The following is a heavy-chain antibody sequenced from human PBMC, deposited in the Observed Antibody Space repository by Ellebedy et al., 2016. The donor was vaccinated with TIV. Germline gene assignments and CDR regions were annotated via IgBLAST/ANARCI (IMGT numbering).Heavy chain of an antibody. D-gene: IGHD1-26*01. CDR1: GFTFSSYA. CDR2: ISSSGSTI. J-gene: IGHJ4*02. CDR3: ARQGWDYSGSYFGY. V-gene: IGHV3-11*01. Sequence: GESLKISCAASGFTFSSYAMSWIRQAPGKGLEWVSYISSSGSTIYYADSVKGRFTISRDNAKNSLYLQMNSLRAEDTAVYYCARQGWDYSGSYFGYWGQGTLVTVSS.